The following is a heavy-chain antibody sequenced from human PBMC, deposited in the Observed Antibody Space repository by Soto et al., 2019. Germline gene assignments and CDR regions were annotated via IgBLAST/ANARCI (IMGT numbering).Heavy chain of an antibody. CDR1: GVSFSDYY. CDR2: INHSGST. D-gene: IGHD3-3*01. J-gene: IGHJ5*02. V-gene: IGHV4-34*02. Sequence: QVQLQQWGAGLLKPSETLSLTCAVYGVSFSDYYWSWVRQPPGKGLEWIGEINHSGSTNYNASFKCGVTIAVDTSKNQFSLKLSSVTAADTAVYYCAGFFGYTSGRVDPSGQGTLVRVSS. CDR3: AGFFGYTSGRVDP.